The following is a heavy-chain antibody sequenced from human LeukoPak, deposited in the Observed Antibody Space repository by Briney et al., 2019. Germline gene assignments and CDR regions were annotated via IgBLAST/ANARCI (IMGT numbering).Heavy chain of an antibody. CDR2: IIPIFGTA. Sequence: ASVKVSCKASGGTFSSYAISWVRQAPGQGLEWVGGIIPIFGTANYAQKFQGRVTITADESTSTAYMELSSLRSEDTAVYYCARDPSSYYYDSSGYVTTDYWGQGTLVTVSS. CDR3: ARDPSSYYYDSSGYVTTDY. CDR1: GGTFSSYA. V-gene: IGHV1-69*13. J-gene: IGHJ4*02. D-gene: IGHD3-22*01.